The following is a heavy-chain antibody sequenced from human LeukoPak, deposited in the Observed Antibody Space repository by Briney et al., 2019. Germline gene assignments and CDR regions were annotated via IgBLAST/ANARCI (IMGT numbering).Heavy chain of an antibody. Sequence: TGGSLRLSCAASGFTVSSTYLTWVRQAPGKGLEWLSVIYSGGYTYYVDSVKGRFFISRDISENMVYLQMNSLSVEDTAVYFCARGRPAHYFDSWGPGTLVTVS. V-gene: IGHV3-66*01. CDR2: IYSGGYT. CDR1: GFTVSSTY. J-gene: IGHJ4*02. CDR3: ARGRPAHYFDS. D-gene: IGHD6-6*01.